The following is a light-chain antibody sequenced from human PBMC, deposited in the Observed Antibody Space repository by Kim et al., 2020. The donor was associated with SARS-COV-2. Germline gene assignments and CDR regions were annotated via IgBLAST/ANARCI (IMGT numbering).Light chain of an antibody. CDR1: SGDIGRYNF. J-gene: IGLJ2*01. CDR2: NVT. CDR3: SSFTSSGTFV. Sequence: GPSSTTSCAGSSGDIGRYNFVTWYQQHPDKAPKLMIYNVTKRPSGVSNRFSGSKSGNTASLTISGLQAEDEVDYYCSSFTSSGTFVFGGGTQLTVL. V-gene: IGLV2-14*03.